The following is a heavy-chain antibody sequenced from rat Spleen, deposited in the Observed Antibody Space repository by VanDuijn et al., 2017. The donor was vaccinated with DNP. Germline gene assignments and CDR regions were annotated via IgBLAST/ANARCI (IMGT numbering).Heavy chain of an antibody. D-gene: IGHD1-12*02. CDR1: GFTFSDYY. CDR2: ISYDGGNT. V-gene: IGHV5-22*01. Sequence: EVQLVESGGDSVQPGRSLKLSCAASGFTFSDYYMAWVRQPPTKGLEWVAYISYDGGNTNYGDSVKGRFTISRDNAKSTLYLQMNSLRSEDTATYHCVRPHYYYGSYPHYWGQGVMVTVSS. CDR3: VRPHYYYGSYPHY. J-gene: IGHJ2*01.